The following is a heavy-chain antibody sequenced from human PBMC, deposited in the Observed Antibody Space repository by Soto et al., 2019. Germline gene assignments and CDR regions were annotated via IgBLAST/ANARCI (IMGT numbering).Heavy chain of an antibody. CDR2: ISSSGSTI. CDR3: ARVDMYSSSHFDY. D-gene: IGHD6-6*01. J-gene: IGHJ4*02. V-gene: IGHV3-11*01. Sequence: GGSVRLSCAASGFTFSDYYMSWIRQAPGKGLEWVSYISSSGSTIYYADSVKGRFTISRDNAKNSLYLQMNSLRAEDAAVYYCARVDMYSSSHFDYWGQGTLVTVSS. CDR1: GFTFSDYY.